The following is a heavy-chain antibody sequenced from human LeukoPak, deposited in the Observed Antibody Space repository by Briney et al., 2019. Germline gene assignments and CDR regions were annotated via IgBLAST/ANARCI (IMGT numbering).Heavy chain of an antibody. CDR1: EFTFSNYW. Sequence: AGGSLRLSCVASEFTFSNYWIHWVRQPPGKGLVWVSRIRYDGIVTNYADSVEGRFTISRDNAKNTVHLQMNSLRDDDTAVYYCARANPAGFNLWGRGTLVTVSS. J-gene: IGHJ2*01. CDR3: ARANPAGFNL. V-gene: IGHV3-74*01. D-gene: IGHD1-14*01. CDR2: IRYDGIVT.